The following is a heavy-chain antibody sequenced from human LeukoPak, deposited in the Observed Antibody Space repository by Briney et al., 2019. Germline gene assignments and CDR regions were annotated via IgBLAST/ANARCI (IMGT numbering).Heavy chain of an antibody. D-gene: IGHD6-19*01. CDR2: ISGSGGST. CDR3: AKSQRTAVAGT. Sequence: GGSLRLSCTVSGFTVSSDSMSWVRQAPGKGLEWVSAISGSGGSTYYADSVKGRFTISRDNSKNTLYLQMNSLRAEDTAVYYCAKSQRTAVAGTWGQGTLVTVSS. J-gene: IGHJ4*02. CDR1: GFTVSSDS. V-gene: IGHV3-23*01.